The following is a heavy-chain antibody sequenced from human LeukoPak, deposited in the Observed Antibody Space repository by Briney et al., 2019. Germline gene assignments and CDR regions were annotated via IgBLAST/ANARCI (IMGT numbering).Heavy chain of an antibody. Sequence: SVKVSCKASGGTLSSYAISWVRQAPGQGLEWMGGIIPIFGTANYAQRFQGRVTITADESTSTAYMELSSLRSEDTAVYYCARSGLYSGSYDYWGQGTLVTVSS. CDR1: GGTLSSYA. CDR3: ARSGLYSGSYDY. J-gene: IGHJ4*02. D-gene: IGHD1-26*01. CDR2: IIPIFGTA. V-gene: IGHV1-69*13.